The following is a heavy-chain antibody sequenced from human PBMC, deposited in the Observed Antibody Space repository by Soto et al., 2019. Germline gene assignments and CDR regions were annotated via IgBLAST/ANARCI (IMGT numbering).Heavy chain of an antibody. J-gene: IGHJ5*02. CDR2: IIPIFGTA. CDR3: AKEERHSWDQSFDP. D-gene: IGHD1-1*01. V-gene: IGHV1-69*13. CDR1: GGTFSSYA. Sequence: ASVKVSCKASGGTFSSYAISWVRQAPGQGLEWMGGIIPIFGTANYAQKFQGRVTITADESTSTAYMELSSLRSEDTAVYYCAKEERHSWDQSFDPWGQGTLVTVSS.